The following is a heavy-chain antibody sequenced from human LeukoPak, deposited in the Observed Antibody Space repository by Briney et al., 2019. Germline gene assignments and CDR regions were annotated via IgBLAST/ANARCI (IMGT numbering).Heavy chain of an antibody. Sequence: SETLSLTCAVYGGSFSGYYWSWIRQPPGKGLEWIGEINHSGSTNYNPSLKSRVTISVDTSKNQFSLKLNSVTAADMAVYYCARGFDSSSWSPFDYWGQGTLVTVSS. CDR2: INHSGST. D-gene: IGHD6-13*01. J-gene: IGHJ4*02. CDR1: GGSFSGYY. CDR3: ARGFDSSSWSPFDY. V-gene: IGHV4-34*01.